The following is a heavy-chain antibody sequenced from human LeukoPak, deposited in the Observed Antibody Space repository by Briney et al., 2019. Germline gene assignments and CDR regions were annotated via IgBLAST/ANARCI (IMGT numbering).Heavy chain of an antibody. V-gene: IGHV4-34*01. D-gene: IGHD1/OR15-1a*01. J-gene: IGHJ5*02. CDR3: ARGNNFASWFDP. Sequence: SETLSLTCAVYGGSFSGYYWSWIRQPPGKGLEWIGEINHSGSTNYNPSLKSRVTISVDMSKNQFSLKLSSVTAADTAVYYCARGNNFASWFDPWGQGTLVTVSS. CDR2: INHSGST. CDR1: GGSFSGYY.